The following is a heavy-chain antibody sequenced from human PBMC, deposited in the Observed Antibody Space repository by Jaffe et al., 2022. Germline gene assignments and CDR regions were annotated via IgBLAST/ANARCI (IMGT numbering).Heavy chain of an antibody. CDR1: GGSISSGGYS. D-gene: IGHD6-13*01. CDR2: IYHSGST. CDR3: ARAKAPYSSMGVHYFDY. Sequence: QLQLQESGSGLVKPSQTLSLTCAVSGGSISSGGYSWSWIRQPPGKGLEWIGYIYHSGSTYYNPSLKSRVTISVDRSKNQFSLKLSSVTAADTAVYYCARAKAPYSSMGVHYFDYWGQGTLVTVSS. J-gene: IGHJ4*02. V-gene: IGHV4-30-2*01.